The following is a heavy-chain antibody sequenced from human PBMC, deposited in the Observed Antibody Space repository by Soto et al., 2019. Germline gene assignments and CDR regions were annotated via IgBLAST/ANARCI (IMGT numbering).Heavy chain of an antibody. D-gene: IGHD3-10*01. CDR3: ARDDEGGSYCDLGY. Sequence: XSLRLSCAASGFTFSNYIMHWVRQAPGKGLEWVAIILHDGNNKYYADSVKGRFTISRDNSKNTLYLQMNSLRTEDTAIYYCARDDEGGSYCDLGYWGQGTLVTVSS. CDR2: ILHDGNNK. CDR1: GFTFSNYI. J-gene: IGHJ4*02. V-gene: IGHV3-30-3*01.